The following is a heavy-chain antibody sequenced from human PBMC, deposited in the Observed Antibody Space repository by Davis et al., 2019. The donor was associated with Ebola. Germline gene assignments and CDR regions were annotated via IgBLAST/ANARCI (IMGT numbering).Heavy chain of an antibody. Sequence: GGSLRLSCAASGFSFSSSAMHWVRQAPGKGLEWVAGISYDGNIQYYADSVKGRFTISRDNAKNSLYLQMNSLRAEDTALYYCAKGRYQLLLSPGMDVWGQGTTVTVSS. CDR3: AKGRYQLLLSPGMDV. V-gene: IGHV3-30-3*01. J-gene: IGHJ6*02. CDR2: ISYDGNIQ. D-gene: IGHD2-2*01. CDR1: GFSFSSSA.